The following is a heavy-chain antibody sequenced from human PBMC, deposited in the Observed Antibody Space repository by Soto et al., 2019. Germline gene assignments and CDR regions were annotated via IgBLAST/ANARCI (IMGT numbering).Heavy chain of an antibody. CDR1: GGTFGSHG. D-gene: IGHD5-18*01. CDR2: FIAMLGTP. CDR3: ARGAMANLDY. J-gene: IGHJ4*02. Sequence: SVKVSCNASGGTFGSHGIAWVRQTPGQGLEWMGGFIAMLGTPTYAKKVQGRATITADESLTSSYLELRSLRSEDTGVYFCARGAMANLDYWGQGTVVTVSS. V-gene: IGHV1-69*13.